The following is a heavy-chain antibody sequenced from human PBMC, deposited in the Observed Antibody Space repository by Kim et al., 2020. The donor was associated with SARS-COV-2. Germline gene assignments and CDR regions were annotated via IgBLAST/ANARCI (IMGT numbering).Heavy chain of an antibody. CDR3: ARAREGATRAPFDY. D-gene: IGHD1-26*01. V-gene: IGHV1-2*02. Sequence: AQKFQGRVTRTRDTSISTAYMGLSRLGSDDTAVYYCARAREGATRAPFDYWGQGTLVTVSS. J-gene: IGHJ4*02.